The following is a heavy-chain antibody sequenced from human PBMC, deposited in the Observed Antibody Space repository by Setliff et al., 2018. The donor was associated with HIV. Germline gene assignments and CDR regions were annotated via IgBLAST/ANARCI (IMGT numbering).Heavy chain of an antibody. V-gene: IGHV4-59*01. J-gene: IGHJ4*02. Sequence: PSETLSLTCTVSGGSISSYYWSWIRQPPGKGLEWIGYIYYSGSTNYNPSLKSRVTISVDTSKNQFSLKLSSVIAADTAVYYCARQPNSPPHYYDRSGFPLHFDYWGQGALVTVSS. CDR1: GGSISSYY. CDR3: ARQPNSPPHYYDRSGFPLHFDY. D-gene: IGHD3-22*01. CDR2: IYYSGST.